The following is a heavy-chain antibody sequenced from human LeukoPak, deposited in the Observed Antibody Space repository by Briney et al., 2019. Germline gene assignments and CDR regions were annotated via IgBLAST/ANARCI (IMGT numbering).Heavy chain of an antibody. Sequence: GGSLRLSCAASEFTFSSYAMSWVRQAPGKGLEWVSAISGSGGSTYYADSVKGRFTISRDNSKNTLYLQMNSLRAEDTAVYYCAKTRRITMIVVAKGDAFDIWGQGTMVTVSS. J-gene: IGHJ3*02. D-gene: IGHD3-22*01. CDR1: EFTFSSYA. CDR2: ISGSGGST. V-gene: IGHV3-23*01. CDR3: AKTRRITMIVVAKGDAFDI.